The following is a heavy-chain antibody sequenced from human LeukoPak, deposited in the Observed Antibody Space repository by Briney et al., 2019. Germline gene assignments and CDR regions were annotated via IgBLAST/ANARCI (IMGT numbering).Heavy chain of an antibody. D-gene: IGHD1-14*01. J-gene: IGHJ4*02. Sequence: SETLSLTCAVSGGSMSTYYWTWIRQPPGKGLEWIGFIYYTGSTNYNPSLKSRVTISVDTSKNQFSLKLSSVTAADTAVYYCAGLRITTPTVRTLDYWGQGTLVTVSS. CDR1: GGSMSTYY. CDR3: AGLRITTPTVRTLDY. V-gene: IGHV4-59*01. CDR2: IYYTGST.